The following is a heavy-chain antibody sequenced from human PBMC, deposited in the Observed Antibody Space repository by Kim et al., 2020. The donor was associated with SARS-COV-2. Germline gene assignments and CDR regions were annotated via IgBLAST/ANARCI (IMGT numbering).Heavy chain of an antibody. V-gene: IGHV4-59*01. D-gene: IGHD1-26*01. J-gene: IGHJ3*02. CDR3: AKIVVGAKGWGGAFDI. CDR2: IYYSGST. Sequence: SETLSLTCTVSGGSISSYYWSWIRQPPGKGLEWIGYIYYSGSTNYNPSLKSRVTISVDTSKNQFSLKLSSVTAADTAVYYCAKIVVGAKGWGGAFDIWGQGTMVTVSS. CDR1: GGSISSYY.